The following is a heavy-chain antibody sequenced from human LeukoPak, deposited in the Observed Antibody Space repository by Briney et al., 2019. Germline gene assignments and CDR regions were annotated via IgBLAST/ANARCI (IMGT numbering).Heavy chain of an antibody. CDR3: ATTNSGYSYGYPYSGSHYPEFAY. D-gene: IGHD5-18*01. CDR1: GYSFTSYW. V-gene: IGHV1-18*04. CDR2: SSAYNGKT. J-gene: IGHJ4*02. Sequence: KISCKGSGYSFTSYWIGWGRQAPGQGREWMGWSSAYNGKTNYAQKLQGRVTMTTNTSTSTAYMELSSLRSEDTAVYYCATTNSGYSYGYPYSGSHYPEFAYCSQGTLPTVSS.